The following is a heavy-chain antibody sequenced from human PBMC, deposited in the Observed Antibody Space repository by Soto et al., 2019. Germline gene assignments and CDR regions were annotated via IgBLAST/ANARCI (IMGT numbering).Heavy chain of an antibody. V-gene: IGHV3-30*18. D-gene: IGHD6-19*01. CDR3: AKDGGHSSGWYDHRYFYAMDV. Sequence: GGSLRLSCAASGFTFNNFAMHWVRQAPGKGLEWAAIVSYDGTNKYYAASVKGRFTISRDNSKNTVYLEMNSLRPEDTAVYYCAKDGGHSSGWYDHRYFYAMDVWGQGTTVTVSS. CDR2: VSYDGTNK. CDR1: GFTFNNFA. J-gene: IGHJ6*02.